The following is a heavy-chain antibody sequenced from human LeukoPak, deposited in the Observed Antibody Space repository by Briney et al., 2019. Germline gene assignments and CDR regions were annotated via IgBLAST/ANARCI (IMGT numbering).Heavy chain of an antibody. D-gene: IGHD1-26*01. V-gene: IGHV3-30-3*01. CDR2: ISYDGSNK. CDR3: ARGGVGGIDY. Sequence: GGSLRLSCAASGFTFSGYPIHWVRQAPGKGLEWVAVISYDGSNKYYADSVKGRFTISRDNSKNTLYLQMNSLRAEDTAVYYCARGGVGGIDYWGQGTLVTVSS. CDR1: GFTFSGYP. J-gene: IGHJ4*02.